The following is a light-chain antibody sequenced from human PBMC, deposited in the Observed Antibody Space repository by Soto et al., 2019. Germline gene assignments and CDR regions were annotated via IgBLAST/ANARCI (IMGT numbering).Light chain of an antibody. Sequence: DIQMTQSPSTLSASVGDRVTITCRASRSVRSWVAWYQQKPGKAPKLLIYKASSLESGVPSRFSGSQSGPAFTLTVHSLQPDDFATYSCQQYDSYLYTFGQGTKLEI. CDR1: RSVRSW. CDR3: QQYDSYLYT. CDR2: KAS. J-gene: IGKJ2*01. V-gene: IGKV1-5*03.